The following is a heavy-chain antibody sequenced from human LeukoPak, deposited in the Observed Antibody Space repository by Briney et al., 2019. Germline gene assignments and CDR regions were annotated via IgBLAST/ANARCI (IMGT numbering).Heavy chain of an antibody. CDR1: GYTFTGYY. J-gene: IGHJ5*02. D-gene: IGHD3-22*01. CDR2: INPNGGGT. V-gene: IGHV1-2*02. CDR3: ARAPFYYYDSSGSNWFDP. Sequence: VASVKVSCKASGYTFTGYYIHWVRQAPGQGLEWMGWINPNGGGTNYAQKFQGRVTMTRGTSVNTAYMQLSRLRSDDTAVYYCARAPFYYYDSSGSNWFDPWGQGTLVTVSS.